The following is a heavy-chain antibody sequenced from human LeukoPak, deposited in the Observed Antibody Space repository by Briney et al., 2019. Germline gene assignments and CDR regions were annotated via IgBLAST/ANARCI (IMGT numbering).Heavy chain of an antibody. CDR3: VKDMEQQLVSDNWFDP. CDR1: GFTFDNYA. CDR2: ISWNSGSI. D-gene: IGHD6-13*01. Sequence: QPGGSLRLSCAASGFTFDNYAMNWVRQVPGKGLEWISLISWNSGSIGYADSVKGRFTISRDNAKNSLYLQMNSLRVEDTALYYCVKDMEQQLVSDNWFDPWGQGTLVTVSS. V-gene: IGHV3-9*01. J-gene: IGHJ5*02.